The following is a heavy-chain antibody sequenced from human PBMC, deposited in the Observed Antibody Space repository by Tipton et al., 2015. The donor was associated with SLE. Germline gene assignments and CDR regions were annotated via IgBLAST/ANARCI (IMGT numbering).Heavy chain of an antibody. CDR2: IYSGGGT. J-gene: IGHJ4*02. V-gene: IGHV4-59*01. D-gene: IGHD5-24*01. CDR1: GGSITGYH. CDR3: ARGSSFSGYNYFEY. Sequence: TLSLTCTVSGGSITGYHWSWIRQPPGKGLEWIGYIYSGGGTSYSPSLNSPVTISLDTTKSQFSLKLSSVTAADTAVYYCARGSSFSGYNYFEYWGQGTLVTVSS.